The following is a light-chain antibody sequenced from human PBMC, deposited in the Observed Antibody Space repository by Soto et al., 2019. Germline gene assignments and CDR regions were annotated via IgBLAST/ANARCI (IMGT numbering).Light chain of an antibody. V-gene: IGKV1-6*01. Sequence: AIQLTQSPSSLSASVGDRVTITCRASQGIRNDLGWYQQKPGKAPKLLIYKASTLKSGVPSRFSGSGSGTDFTLTISRLEPEDFAVYYCQVYGRSGKAFGQGTKVDIK. J-gene: IGKJ1*01. CDR1: QGIRND. CDR3: QVYGRSGKA. CDR2: KAS.